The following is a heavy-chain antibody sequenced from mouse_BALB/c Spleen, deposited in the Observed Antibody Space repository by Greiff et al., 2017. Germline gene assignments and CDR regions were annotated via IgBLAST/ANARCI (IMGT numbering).Heavy chain of an antibody. V-gene: IGHV14-4*02. CDR3: NAWTEGFAY. J-gene: IGHJ3*01. CDR2: IDPENGDT. CDR1: GFNIKDYY. Sequence: VQLKESGAELVRSGASVKLSCTASGFNIKDYYMHWVKQRPEQGLEWIGWIDPENGDTEYAPKFQGKATMTADTSSNTAYLQLSSLTSEDTAVYYCNAWTEGFAYWGQGTLVTVSA.